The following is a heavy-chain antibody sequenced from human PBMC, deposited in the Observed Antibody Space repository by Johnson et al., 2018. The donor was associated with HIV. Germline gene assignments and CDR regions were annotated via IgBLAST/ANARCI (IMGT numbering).Heavy chain of an antibody. J-gene: IGHJ3*02. D-gene: IGHD6-6*01. Sequence: VQLVESGGGLVQPGGSLRLSCAASGFTVSSNYMTWVRQAPGKGLEWVSGINWNGGNTGYADSVRGRFTISRDNAKNSLYLQMNSLRAEDTALYYCAGERGSSEYSNSSPFDIWAQGTMVTVSS. CDR3: AGERGSSEYSNSSPFDI. CDR2: INWNGGNT. V-gene: IGHV3-20*04. CDR1: GFTVSSNY.